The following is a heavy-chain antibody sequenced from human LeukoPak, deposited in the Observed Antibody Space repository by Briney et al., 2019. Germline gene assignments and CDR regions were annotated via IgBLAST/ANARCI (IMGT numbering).Heavy chain of an antibody. CDR2: ISGSGGST. J-gene: IGHJ4*02. D-gene: IGHD3-3*01. V-gene: IGHV3-23*01. CDR3: AKDAYYDFWSGYFLDY. Sequence: GGSLRLSCAASGFTFSSYAMSWVRQAPGKGLGWVSAISGSGGSTYYADSVKGRFTIFRDNSKNTLYLQMNSLRAEDTAVYYCAKDAYYDFWSGYFLDYWGQGTLVTVSS. CDR1: GFTFSSYA.